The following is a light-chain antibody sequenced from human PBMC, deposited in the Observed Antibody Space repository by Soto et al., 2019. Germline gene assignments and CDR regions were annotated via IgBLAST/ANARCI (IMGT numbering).Light chain of an antibody. CDR1: QGISNW. Sequence: DIQMTQSPSSVSASVGDRVSITCRASQGISNWLAWYQQKPGRAPKLLIYTGSSLQSGVPSRFSGTGYGTDVTLSISSLQPEDVATYYCQQANSFPLTFGGGTKVEIK. V-gene: IGKV1-12*01. J-gene: IGKJ4*01. CDR3: QQANSFPLT. CDR2: TGS.